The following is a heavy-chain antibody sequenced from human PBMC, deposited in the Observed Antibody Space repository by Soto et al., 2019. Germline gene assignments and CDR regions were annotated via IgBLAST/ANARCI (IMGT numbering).Heavy chain of an antibody. CDR2: IIPIFGTA. Sequence: VASVKVSCKASGGTFSSYAISWVRQAPGQGLEWMGGIIPIFGTANYAQKFQGRVTITADESTSTAYMELSSLRSEDTAVYYCARAPSYCTNGVCYHSPFDYWGQGTLVTVSS. J-gene: IGHJ4*02. V-gene: IGHV1-69*13. CDR3: ARAPSYCTNGVCYHSPFDY. CDR1: GGTFSSYA. D-gene: IGHD2-8*01.